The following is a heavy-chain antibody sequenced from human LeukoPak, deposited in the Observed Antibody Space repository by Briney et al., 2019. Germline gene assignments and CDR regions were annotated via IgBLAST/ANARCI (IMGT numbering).Heavy chain of an antibody. CDR1: GGSISSSRYY. CDR3: ARQDFWSGYYFDP. J-gene: IGHJ5*02. CDR2: IYYSGST. V-gene: IGHV4-39*01. D-gene: IGHD3-3*01. Sequence: SETLSLTCTVSGGSISSSRYYWGWFRQPPGKGLECTGSIYYSGSTYYNPSLKCRVTISVDTAKNQFSLKLSSVAAADTAVYYCARQDFWSGYYFDPWGQGTRVTVSS.